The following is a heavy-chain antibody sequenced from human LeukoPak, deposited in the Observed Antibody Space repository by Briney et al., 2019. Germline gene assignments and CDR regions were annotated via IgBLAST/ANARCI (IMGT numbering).Heavy chain of an antibody. J-gene: IGHJ4*02. CDR3: ARVGYGTSWYYFES. CDR1: GFTLIRHT. V-gene: IGHV3-30*04. CDR2: ISYDGREE. Sequence: GRSLRLSCAASGFTLIRHTMHWVRQAPGKGLEWVAVISYDGREEHHADSVKGRFTISRDTSNNTLFLQMNSLRIDDTAVYYCARVGYGTSWYYFESWGQGTLVTVS. D-gene: IGHD6-13*01.